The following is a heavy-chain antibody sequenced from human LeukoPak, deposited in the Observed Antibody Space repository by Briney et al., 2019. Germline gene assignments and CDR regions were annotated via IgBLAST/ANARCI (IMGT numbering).Heavy chain of an antibody. CDR1: GFTFSSYE. CDR3: GKDGSGSSYYYYVDV. Sequence: GGSLRLSCAASGFTFSSYEMNWVRQAPGKGLEWVSYISSSGSTIYYADSVKGRLTISRDNAKKSLYLQMNSLRTEDTALYYCGKDGSGSSYYYYVDVWGKGTTVTISS. J-gene: IGHJ6*03. V-gene: IGHV3-48*03. D-gene: IGHD3-10*01. CDR2: ISSSGSTI.